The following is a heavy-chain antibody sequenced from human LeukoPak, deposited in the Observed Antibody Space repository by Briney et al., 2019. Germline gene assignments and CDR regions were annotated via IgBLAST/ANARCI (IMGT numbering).Heavy chain of an antibody. CDR3: ARVVKEYSSSSIWFDP. CDR2: ISAYNGNT. CDR1: GYTFTGYG. J-gene: IGHJ5*02. Sequence: ASVKVSCKASGYTFTGYGISWVRQAPGQGLEWMGWISAYNGNTNYAQKLQGRVTMTTDTSTSTAYMELRSLRSDDTAVYYCARVVKEYSSSSIWFDPWGQGTLVTVSS. D-gene: IGHD6-6*01. V-gene: IGHV1-18*01.